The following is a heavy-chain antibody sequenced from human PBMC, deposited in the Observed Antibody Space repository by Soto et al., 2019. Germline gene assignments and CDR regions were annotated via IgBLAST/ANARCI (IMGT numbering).Heavy chain of an antibody. Sequence: SETLSLTCTVSAGSISNYYCNWIRQPAGKGQEWIGRIDSSGSINYSPSLKSRVTMSVDTSENQFSLKLSSVTAADTAVYYCARGGQDFWSGPFGYWGQGTPVTVSS. CDR3: ARGGQDFWSGPFGY. D-gene: IGHD3-3*01. V-gene: IGHV4-4*07. J-gene: IGHJ4*02. CDR1: AGSISNYY. CDR2: IDSSGSI.